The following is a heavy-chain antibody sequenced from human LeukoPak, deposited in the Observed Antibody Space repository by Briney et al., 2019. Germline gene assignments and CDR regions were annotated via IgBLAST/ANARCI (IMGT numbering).Heavy chain of an antibody. CDR3: AKGIGSESDF. CDR2: ISHDGSHK. D-gene: IGHD2-21*01. V-gene: IGHV3-30*18. J-gene: IGHJ4*02. Sequence: GRSLRRSCAGSGFTFSHYGMHWVRQAPGQGLEWVAVISHDGSHKNYADSVKGRFSISRDNSKDTLYLQLNSLRAEDTAVYYCAKGIGSESDFWGQGTLVTVSS. CDR1: GFTFSHYG.